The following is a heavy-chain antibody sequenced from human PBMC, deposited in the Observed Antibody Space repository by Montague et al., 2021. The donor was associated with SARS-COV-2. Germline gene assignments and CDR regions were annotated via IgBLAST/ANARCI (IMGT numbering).Heavy chain of an antibody. CDR2: IHHGGST. V-gene: IGHV4-34*01. J-gene: IGHJ6*03. CDR1: GGSFSTYS. D-gene: IGHD3-10*01. Sequence: SETLSLTCAVHGGSFSTYSWNWIRQPPGKGLEWIGEIHHGGSTNYNPSLKSRVTISADTSKNQFSLKLTSVAAADTAVYYCARLGDGVVPSPILGVGPYYSYYYMDVGGKGNTVTVSS. CDR3: ARLGDGVVPSPILGVGPYYSYYYMDV.